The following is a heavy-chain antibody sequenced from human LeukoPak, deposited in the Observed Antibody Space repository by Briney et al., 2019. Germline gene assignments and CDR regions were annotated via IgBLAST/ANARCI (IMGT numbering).Heavy chain of an antibody. CDR1: GGTYSSYA. CDR3: AREGGVRGVPFDY. V-gene: IGHV1-69*13. D-gene: IGHD3-10*01. J-gene: IGHJ4*02. Sequence: SVKVSCKASGGTYSSYAISWVRQAPGQGLEWMGGIIPIFGTANYAQKFQGRVTITADESTSTAYMELSSLRSEDTAVYYCAREGGVRGVPFDYWGQGTLVTVSS. CDR2: IIPIFGTA.